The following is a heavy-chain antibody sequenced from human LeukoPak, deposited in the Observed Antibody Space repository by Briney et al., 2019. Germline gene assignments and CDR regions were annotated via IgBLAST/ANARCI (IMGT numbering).Heavy chain of an antibody. D-gene: IGHD5-12*01. CDR3: VRHDGRGGATMGAFDS. CDR1: AGSFISSSHH. Sequence: LETLSLTCTVSAGSFISSSHHWGWIRQSPGKGLEWIGTVYYGRTTYYNPSLDGRVTISLDTSANHFSLQLNSVTAADTAVYYCVRHDGRGGATMGAFDSWGQGSLVTVSS. V-gene: IGHV4-39*01. CDR2: VYYGRTT. J-gene: IGHJ5*01.